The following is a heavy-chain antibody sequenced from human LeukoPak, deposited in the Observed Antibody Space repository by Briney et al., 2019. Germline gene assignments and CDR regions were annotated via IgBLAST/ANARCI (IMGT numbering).Heavy chain of an antibody. V-gene: IGHV3-23*01. CDR2: ISDTGGRT. CDR3: AKRGVVIRVIIVGFHKEAYYFDS. D-gene: IGHD3-3*01. CDR1: GITLSNYG. J-gene: IGHJ4*02. Sequence: GGSLRLSCAVSGITLSNYGMTWVRQAPGKGLEWVAGISDTGGRTNYADSVKGRFTISRDNPKNTLYLQMNSLRAEDTAVYFCAKRGVVIRVIIVGFHKEAYYFDSWGQGALVTVSS.